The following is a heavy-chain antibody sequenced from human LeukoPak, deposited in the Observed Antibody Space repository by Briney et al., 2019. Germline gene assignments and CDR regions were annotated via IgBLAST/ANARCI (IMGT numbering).Heavy chain of an antibody. CDR2: IIPLFGTV. D-gene: IGHD3-22*01. Sequence: ASVKVSCKASGGTFSSYAFSWVRQAPGQGLEWMGGIIPLFGTVNYAQKFQDRVTITADESKGTAYMELSSLRSEDTAVFYCARVGHYYDSSGYYYDYWGQGTLVTVSS. V-gene: IGHV1-69*13. J-gene: IGHJ4*02. CDR3: ARVGHYYDSSGYYYDY. CDR1: GGTFSSYA.